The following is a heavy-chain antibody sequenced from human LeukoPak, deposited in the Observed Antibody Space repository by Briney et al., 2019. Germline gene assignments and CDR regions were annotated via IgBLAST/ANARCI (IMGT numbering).Heavy chain of an antibody. J-gene: IGHJ4*02. CDR2: IYYSGST. Sequence: SETLSLTCTVSGGSISSGGYYWSWIRQHPGKGLEWIGYIYYSGSTYYNPSLKSRVTISVDTSKNQFSLKLSSVTAADTAVYYCARAGSGYEYYFDYWGQGTLVAVSS. CDR1: GGSISSGGYY. CDR3: ARAGSGYEYYFDY. V-gene: IGHV4-31*03. D-gene: IGHD5-12*01.